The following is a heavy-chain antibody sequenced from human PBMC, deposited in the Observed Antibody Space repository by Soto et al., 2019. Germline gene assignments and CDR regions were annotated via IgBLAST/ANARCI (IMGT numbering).Heavy chain of an antibody. CDR1: GGSISSYY. Sequence: AETLSLTCTVSGGSISSYYWSWIRQPPGKGLEWIGYIYYSGSTNYNPSLKSRVTISVDTSKNQFSLKLSSVTAADTAVYYCARHMGSFTIFEDWGQGTLVTVSS. V-gene: IGHV4-59*08. CDR3: ARHMGSFTIFED. D-gene: IGHD3-3*01. CDR2: IYYSGST. J-gene: IGHJ4*02.